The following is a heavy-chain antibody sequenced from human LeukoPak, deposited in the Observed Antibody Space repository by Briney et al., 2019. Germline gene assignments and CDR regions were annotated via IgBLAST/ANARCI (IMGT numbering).Heavy chain of an antibody. CDR3: VTYYYGSSAPKRNY. CDR2: ISHSGST. Sequence: SETLSLTCAVYGGSFSDYFWSWIRQPPGKGLEWIGEISHSGSTTYNPSLRSRVTISGDTSKKQFSLKLSSVTAADTAVYYCVTYYYGSSAPKRNYWGQGILVTVSS. CDR1: GGSFSDYF. V-gene: IGHV4-34*01. J-gene: IGHJ4*02. D-gene: IGHD3-22*01.